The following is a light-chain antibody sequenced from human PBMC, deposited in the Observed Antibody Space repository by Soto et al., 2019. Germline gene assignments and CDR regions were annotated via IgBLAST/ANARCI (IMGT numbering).Light chain of an antibody. J-gene: IGKJ3*01. CDR2: AAS. V-gene: IGKV1-39*01. Sequence: DIQMTQSPSSLSVSVGDRVTITCRASQRISSYLNWYQQTPGKAPKLLIYAASSLESGVPSRFSGSRSGTDFTLTISSLHPEDFATYYCQQSYSTPLTFGPGTKVHIK. CDR3: QQSYSTPLT. CDR1: QRISSY.